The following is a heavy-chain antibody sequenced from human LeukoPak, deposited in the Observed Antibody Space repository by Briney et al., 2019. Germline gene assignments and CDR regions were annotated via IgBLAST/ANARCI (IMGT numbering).Heavy chain of an antibody. V-gene: IGHV3-21*01. J-gene: IGHJ6*03. CDR1: GFTFSSYS. D-gene: IGHD6-6*01. CDR2: LSSSSSYI. Sequence: GGSLRLSCAASGFTFSSYSMNWVRQAPGKGLEWVSSLSSSSSYIYYADSVKGRFTISRDNAKNSLYLQMNSLRAEDTAVYYCARDPSYSSSSSWFYYYYYYYMDVWGKGTTVTVSS. CDR3: ARDPSYSSSSSWFYYYYYYYMDV.